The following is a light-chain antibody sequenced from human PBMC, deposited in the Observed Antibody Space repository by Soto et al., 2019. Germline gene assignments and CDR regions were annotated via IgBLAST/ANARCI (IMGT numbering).Light chain of an antibody. CDR1: QSVSSSY. J-gene: IGKJ4*01. CDR2: GAS. Sequence: EIVLTQSPGTLSWAPGERATLSCRASQSVSSSYFAWYQQKPGQAPRLRIYGASSRATGIPDRFSGSGSGTDFTLTISRLEPEDFAVYYCQQYCSSPLTFGGGTKVEIK. V-gene: IGKV3-20*01. CDR3: QQYCSSPLT.